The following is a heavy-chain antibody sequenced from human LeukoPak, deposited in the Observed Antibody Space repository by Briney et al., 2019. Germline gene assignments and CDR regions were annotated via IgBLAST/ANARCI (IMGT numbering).Heavy chain of an antibody. CDR3: ARTGYSSGWRYYYYYYGMDV. J-gene: IGHJ6*02. V-gene: IGHV1-2*02. D-gene: IGHD6-19*01. CDR1: GYTFTGYY. Sequence: GASVKPSCKASGYTFTGYYMHWVRQAPGQGLEWMGWINPNSGGTNYAQKFQGRVTMTRDTSISTAYMELSRLRSDDTAVYYCARTGYSSGWRYYYYYYGMDVWGQGTTVTVSS. CDR2: INPNSGGT.